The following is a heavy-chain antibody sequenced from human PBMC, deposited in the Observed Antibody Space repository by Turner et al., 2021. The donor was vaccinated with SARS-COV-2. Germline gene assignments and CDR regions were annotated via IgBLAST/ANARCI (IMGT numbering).Heavy chain of an antibody. Sequence: QVQLQESGPGLVTPSETLSLTGTVSGGSISSKSWSWIRQSPGRGLEWIGYFYKIGSIDYNPTLRSRVTISVDTSKNQLSLNLISVTAADTAVYYCARHQGSASGYDHGMNVWGQGTAVIVSS. CDR1: GGSISSKS. CDR2: FYKIGSI. D-gene: IGHD1-26*01. CDR3: ARHQGSASGYDHGMNV. V-gene: IGHV4-59*08. J-gene: IGHJ6*02.